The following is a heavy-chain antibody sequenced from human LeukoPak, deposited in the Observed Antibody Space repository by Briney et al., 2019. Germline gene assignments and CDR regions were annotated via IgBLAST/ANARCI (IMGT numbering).Heavy chain of an antibody. V-gene: IGHV1-69*05. Sequence: SVKVSCKASGGTFSSYAISWVRQAPGQGLEWMGGIIPIFGTANYAQKFQGRATITTDESTSTAYMELSSLRSEDTAVYYCARDLYYDFWSGPNNWFDPWGQGTLVTVSS. CDR1: GGTFSSYA. D-gene: IGHD3-3*01. CDR2: IIPIFGTA. J-gene: IGHJ5*02. CDR3: ARDLYYDFWSGPNNWFDP.